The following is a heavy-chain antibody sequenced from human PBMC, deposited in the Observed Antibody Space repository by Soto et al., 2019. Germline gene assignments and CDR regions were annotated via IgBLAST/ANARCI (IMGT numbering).Heavy chain of an antibody. V-gene: IGHV4-30-4*01. Sequence: QVQLQESGPGLVKPSQTLSLTCTVSGGSIRSGAYYWSWVRQPPGKGLEWIGYISYSGSTYYNPSHKSRVTISVDTSKTQFSLKLSSVTATDTAVYFCARDNYGDTYYFDYWGQGTLVTVSS. D-gene: IGHD4-17*01. J-gene: IGHJ4*02. CDR3: ARDNYGDTYYFDY. CDR2: ISYSGST. CDR1: GGSIRSGAYY.